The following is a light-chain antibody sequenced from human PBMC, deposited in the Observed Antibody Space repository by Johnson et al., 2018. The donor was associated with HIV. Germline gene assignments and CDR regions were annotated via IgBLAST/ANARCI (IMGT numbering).Light chain of an antibody. CDR2: END. CDR3: GTWDSSLIFYV. J-gene: IGLJ1*01. V-gene: IGLV1-51*02. Sequence: QSVLTQPPSVSAAPGQKVTISCSGSSSNIGNNYVSWFQQLPGTAPKLLICENDKRPSGIPDRFSGSKSGTSATLGITGLQTGDEADYYCGTWDSSLIFYVCGTGTKVTGL. CDR1: SSNIGNNY.